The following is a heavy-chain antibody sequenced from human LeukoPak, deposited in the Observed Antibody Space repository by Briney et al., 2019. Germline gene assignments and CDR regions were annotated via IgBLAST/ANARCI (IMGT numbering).Heavy chain of an antibody. J-gene: IGHJ4*02. CDR2: IDPSDSYT. CDR1: GYSFTSYW. V-gene: IGHV5-10-1*01. D-gene: IGHD3-10*01. CDR3: ASGFYGSGSPFDY. Sequence: GESLRISCKGSGYSFTSYWISWVRQMPGKGLEWMGRIDPSDSYTNYSPSLQGHVTISADKSISTAYLQWSSLKASDTAMYYCASGFYGSGSPFDYWGQGTLVTVSS.